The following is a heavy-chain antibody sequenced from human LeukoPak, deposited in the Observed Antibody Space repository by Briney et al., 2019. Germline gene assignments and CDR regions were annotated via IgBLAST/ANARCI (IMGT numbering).Heavy chain of an antibody. D-gene: IGHD6-19*01. CDR3: ARDRNSGWHSWGFDY. J-gene: IGHJ4*02. Sequence: PGGSLRLSCAASGFVVSSNYMSWVRQAPGKGLEWVSVIRSGGTTFYADSVKGRFTVSRDTSENTVYLQMDSLRAEDTAVYYCARDRNSGWHSWGFDYCGQGARVIVSS. CDR2: IRSGGTT. CDR1: GFVVSSNY. V-gene: IGHV3-53*01.